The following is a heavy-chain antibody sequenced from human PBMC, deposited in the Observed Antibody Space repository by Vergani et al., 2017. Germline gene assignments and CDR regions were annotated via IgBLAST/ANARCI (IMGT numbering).Heavy chain of an antibody. V-gene: IGHV1-24*01. D-gene: IGHD2-15*01. CDR2: FDPEDGET. CDR3: VLVVAATDRAFDI. Sequence: QVQLVQSGAEVKKPGSSVKVSCKASGGTFSSYAISWVRQAPGQGLEWMGGFDPEDGETIYAQKFQGRVTMTEDTSTDTAYMELSSLRSEDTAVYYCVLVVAATDRAFDIWGQGTMVTVSS. CDR1: GGTFSSYA. J-gene: IGHJ3*02.